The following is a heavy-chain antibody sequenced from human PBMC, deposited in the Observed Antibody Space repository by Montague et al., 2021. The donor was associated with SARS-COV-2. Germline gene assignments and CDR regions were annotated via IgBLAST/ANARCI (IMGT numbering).Heavy chain of an antibody. J-gene: IGHJ4*02. D-gene: IGHD6-25*01. CDR3: AKDIGGSGGWPIFDF. V-gene: IGHV3-23*01. Sequence: SLRLSCAASGFTFSNYAMNWVRQAPGKGLEWVSLIRSRGDSTYYADSVKGRFTISRDNSRNTLYLHMNSLRADDTAIYYCAKDIGGSGGWPIFDFWGRGPWSPSLQ. CDR1: GFTFSNYA. CDR2: IRSRGDST.